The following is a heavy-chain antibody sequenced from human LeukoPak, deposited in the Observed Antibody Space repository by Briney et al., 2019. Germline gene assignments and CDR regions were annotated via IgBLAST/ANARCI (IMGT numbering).Heavy chain of an antibody. D-gene: IGHD3-10*01. Sequence: SQTLSLTCTVSGGSISSGDYYWSWIRQPPGTGLEWIGYTYYSGSTYYNPSLKSRVTISVDTSKNQFSLKLSSVTAADTAVYYCARVSGGVRGVIISTSFYFDYWGQGTLVTVSS. V-gene: IGHV4-30-4*01. CDR3: ARVSGGVRGVIISTSFYFDY. CDR1: GGSISSGDYY. J-gene: IGHJ4*02. CDR2: TYYSGST.